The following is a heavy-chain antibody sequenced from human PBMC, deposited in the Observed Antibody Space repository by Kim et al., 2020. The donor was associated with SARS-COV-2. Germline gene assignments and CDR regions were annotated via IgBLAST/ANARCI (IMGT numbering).Heavy chain of an antibody. D-gene: IGHD3-22*01. Sequence: GGSLRLSCAASGITFSNYAMSWVRQAPGKGLEWVSAISSSGDRTYYVDSVKGRFTMSRDNSKSTLYLQMNSLRAEDTAVYRCAKHNDDSSGKLVAYDIWGQGTMVTVSS. CDR3: AKHNDDSSGKLVAYDI. CDR1: GITFSNYA. CDR2: ISSSGDRT. V-gene: IGHV3-23*01. J-gene: IGHJ3*02.